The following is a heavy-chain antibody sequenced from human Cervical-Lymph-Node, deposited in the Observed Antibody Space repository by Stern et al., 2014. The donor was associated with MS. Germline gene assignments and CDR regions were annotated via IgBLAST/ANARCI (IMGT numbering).Heavy chain of an antibody. J-gene: IGHJ4*02. CDR2: ISAYNGNT. D-gene: IGHD1-26*01. CDR3: ARDEGGIVGANGFDY. V-gene: IGHV1-18*01. CDR1: GYTFTSYG. Sequence: QVKLVRSGAEVKKPGASVKVSCKASGYTFTSYGISLVRQAPGQGLECMEWISAYNGNTNYAQKLQGRVTMTTDTSTSTYVMVLRSLRSDDTAVYYCARDEGGIVGANGFDYWGQGTLVTVSS.